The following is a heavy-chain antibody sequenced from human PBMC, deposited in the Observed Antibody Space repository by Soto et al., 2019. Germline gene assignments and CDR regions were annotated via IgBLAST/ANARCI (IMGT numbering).Heavy chain of an antibody. V-gene: IGHV3-30*18. D-gene: IGHD6-19*01. Sequence: QVQLVESGGGVVQPGRSLRLSCAASGFTFSSYGMHWVRQAPGKGLEWVAVISHDGSNKYFADSVKGRFTISRDNSQNTLYLQMNSLRAEDTAGYYCAQHLLAVGGYLHGIDVLCQGTTVTVSS. CDR2: ISHDGSNK. J-gene: IGHJ6*02. CDR1: GFTFSSYG. CDR3: AQHLLAVGGYLHGIDV.